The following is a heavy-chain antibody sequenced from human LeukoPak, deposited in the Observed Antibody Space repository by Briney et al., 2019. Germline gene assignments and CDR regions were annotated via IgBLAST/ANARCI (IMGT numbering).Heavy chain of an antibody. D-gene: IGHD2-15*01. CDR1: GFTFRTFG. V-gene: IGHV3-33*01. J-gene: IGHJ5*02. CDR2: IWYDGINK. CDR3: ERSSAATNCFDP. Sequence: GRSLRLSCAASGFTFRTFGMHWVRQAPGKGLEWVAIIWYDGINKYCADSVKGRFTISRDNSKNTLYLQMNSLRAEDTAVYYCERSSAATNCFDPWGQGTLVTVSS.